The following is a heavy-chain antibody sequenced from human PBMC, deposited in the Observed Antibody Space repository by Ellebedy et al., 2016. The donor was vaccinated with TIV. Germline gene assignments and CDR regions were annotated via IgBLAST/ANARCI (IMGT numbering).Heavy chain of an antibody. V-gene: IGHV3-66*01. Sequence: GESLKISCAASGFTFSNHAMTWVRQAPGKGLEWVSVIYSGNNTHYADSVKGRFTISRDNFKNSVYLQMDRLRVEDTALYYCVRERMPTPTWGQGTLVTVSS. CDR3: VRERMPTPT. J-gene: IGHJ5*02. CDR1: GFTFSNHA. D-gene: IGHD2-2*01. CDR2: IYSGNNT.